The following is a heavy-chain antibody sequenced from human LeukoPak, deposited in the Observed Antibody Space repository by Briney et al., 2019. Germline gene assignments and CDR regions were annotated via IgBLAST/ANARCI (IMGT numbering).Heavy chain of an antibody. CDR3: AREGCSGGSCDDFDY. CDR1: GYSFTGHY. J-gene: IGHJ4*02. V-gene: IGHV1-8*02. CDR2: MNPNSGNT. Sequence: ASVKVSCKASGYSFTGHYMHWVRQATGQGLEWMGWMNPNSGNTGYAQKFQGRVTMTRNTSISTAYMELSSLRSEDTAVYYCAREGCSGGSCDDFDYWGQGTLVTVSS. D-gene: IGHD2-15*01.